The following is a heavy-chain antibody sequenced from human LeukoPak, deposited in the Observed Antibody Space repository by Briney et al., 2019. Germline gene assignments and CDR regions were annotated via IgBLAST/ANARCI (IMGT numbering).Heavy chain of an antibody. CDR1: GYSFTSYW. J-gene: IGHJ4*02. D-gene: IGHD3-22*01. V-gene: IGHV5-51*01. CDR2: IYPGDSDT. Sequence: GESLKISWKGSGYSFTSYWIGWVRQMPGKGLEWMGIIYPGDSDTRYSPSFQGQVTISADKSISTAYLQWSSLKASDTAMYYCARSSYYYDSSGYYYDYWGQGTLVTVSS. CDR3: ARSSYYYDSSGYYYDY.